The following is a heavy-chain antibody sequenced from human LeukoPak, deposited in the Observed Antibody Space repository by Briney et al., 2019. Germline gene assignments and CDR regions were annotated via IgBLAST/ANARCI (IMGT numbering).Heavy chain of an antibody. V-gene: IGHV1-2*02. J-gene: IGHJ6*03. CDR2: INPNSGGT. CDR3: ATGIAAAGDYYYYYMDV. D-gene: IGHD6-13*01. CDR1: GYTFTGYY. Sequence: ASVKVSCKASGYTFTGYYMHWVRQAPGQGLEWMGWINPNSGGTNYAQKLQGRVTMTRDTSISTAYMELSRLRSDDTAVYYCATGIAAAGDYYYYYMDVWGKGTTVTVSS.